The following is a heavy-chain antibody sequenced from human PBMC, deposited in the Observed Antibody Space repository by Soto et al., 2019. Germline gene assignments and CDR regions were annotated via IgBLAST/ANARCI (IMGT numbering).Heavy chain of an antibody. CDR1: GFTFSSYW. Sequence: GGSLRLSCAASGFTFSSYWMSWVRQAPGKGLEWVANIKQDGSEKYYVDSVKGRFTISRDNAKNSLYLQMNSLRDEDKDVYYCARVSRSDYYDSSGYYYYYYGMDVWGQGTTVTVSS. D-gene: IGHD3-22*01. J-gene: IGHJ6*02. V-gene: IGHV3-7*01. CDR2: IKQDGSEK. CDR3: ARVSRSDYYDSSGYYYYYYGMDV.